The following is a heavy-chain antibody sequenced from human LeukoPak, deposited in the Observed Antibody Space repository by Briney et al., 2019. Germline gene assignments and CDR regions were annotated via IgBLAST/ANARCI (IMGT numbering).Heavy chain of an antibody. Sequence: QTGGSLRLSCAASGFTFSSYAMSWVRQAPGKGLEWVSAISGSGGSTYYADSVKGRSTISRDNSKNTLYLQMNSLRAEDTAVYYCAKERDVAWYYDYVWGSYRYMSPDYWGQGTLVTVSS. J-gene: IGHJ4*02. V-gene: IGHV3-23*01. CDR3: AKERDVAWYYDYVWGSYRYMSPDY. CDR1: GFTFSSYA. D-gene: IGHD3-16*02. CDR2: ISGSGGST.